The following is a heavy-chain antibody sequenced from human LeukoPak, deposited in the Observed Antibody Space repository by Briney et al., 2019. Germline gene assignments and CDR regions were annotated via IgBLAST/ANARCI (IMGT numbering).Heavy chain of an antibody. CDR1: GFTFSSYD. CDR3: ARGIIGSGWGTLDY. J-gene: IGHJ4*02. D-gene: IGHD6-19*01. V-gene: IGHV3-13*01. Sequence: GGSLRLSCAASGFTFSSYDMHWVRQATGKGLEWVSAIGTAGDTYYPGSVKGRFTISRENAKNSLYLQMNSLRAGDTAVYYCARGIIGSGWGTLDYWGQGTLVTVSS. CDR2: IGTAGDT.